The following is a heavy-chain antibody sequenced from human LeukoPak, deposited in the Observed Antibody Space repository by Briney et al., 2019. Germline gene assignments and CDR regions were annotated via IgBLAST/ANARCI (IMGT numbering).Heavy chain of an antibody. CDR1: GFTFSSYS. CDR3: ARDKSATVVTRSYPY. J-gene: IGHJ4*02. Sequence: GGSLRLSCAASGFTFSSYSMNWVRQAPGKGLEWVSSISSSSNYIYYADSVKGRFTISRDNAKNSLYLQMNSLRAEDTAVYYCARDKSATVVTRSYPYWGQGTLVTVSS. D-gene: IGHD4-23*01. V-gene: IGHV3-21*01. CDR2: ISSSSNYI.